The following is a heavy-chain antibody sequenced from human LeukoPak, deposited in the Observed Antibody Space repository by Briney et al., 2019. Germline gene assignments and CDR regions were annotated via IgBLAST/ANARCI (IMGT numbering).Heavy chain of an antibody. Sequence: ESLTLSCVVSRFTLSRFWIAWVRPAPGNVPEWVAQIKEDGSQKYYMDFVEGPFTIPRDTAKNSLYLQKTSLSPEDTAVYYCAKDSGGGYFDYWGQGTLVTVSS. D-gene: IGHD3-16*01. CDR2: IKEDGSQK. CDR3: AKDSGGGYFDY. V-gene: IGHV3-7*01. J-gene: IGHJ4*02. CDR1: RFTLSRFW.